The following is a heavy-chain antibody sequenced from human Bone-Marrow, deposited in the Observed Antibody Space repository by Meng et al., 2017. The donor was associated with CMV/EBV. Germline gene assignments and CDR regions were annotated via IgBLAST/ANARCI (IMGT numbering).Heavy chain of an antibody. Sequence: SEILSLTCAVYGGSFSGYYWSWIRQPPGKGLEWIGEINHRGSTNYNPSLKSRVTISVDTSKNQFSLKLSSVTAADTAVYYCARGRRTYYDFWSGYERREMVGLMYVWGQGTTVTVSS. CDR1: GGSFSGYY. V-gene: IGHV4-34*01. CDR3: ARGRRTYYDFWSGYERREMVGLMYV. J-gene: IGHJ6*02. D-gene: IGHD3-3*01. CDR2: INHRGST.